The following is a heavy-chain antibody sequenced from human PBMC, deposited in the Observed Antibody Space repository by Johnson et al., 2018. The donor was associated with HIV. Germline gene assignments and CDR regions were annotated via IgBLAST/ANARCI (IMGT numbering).Heavy chain of an antibody. D-gene: IGHD6-13*01. CDR1: GFTFSSYA. Sequence: QVQLVESGGGLVKPGGSLRLSCAGSGFTFSSYAMHWVRQAPGKGLEWVAVISYDGSNKYYADSVKGRFTISRDNSKNTLYLQMNSLRAEDTAVYYCAETPGIAAAGTGYAFDIWGQGTMVTVSS. J-gene: IGHJ3*02. CDR2: ISYDGSNK. V-gene: IGHV3-30*04. CDR3: AETPGIAAAGTGYAFDI.